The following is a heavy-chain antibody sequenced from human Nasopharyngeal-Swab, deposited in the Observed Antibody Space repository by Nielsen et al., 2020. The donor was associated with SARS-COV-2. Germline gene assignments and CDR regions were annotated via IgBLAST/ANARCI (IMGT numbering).Heavy chain of an antibody. CDR3: ATGPGILTGANWFDP. Sequence: ASVKVSCKVSGYTLTELSMHWVRQAPGKGLEWMGGFDPEDGETIYAQKFQGIVTMTEDTSTDTAYMELSSLRSEDTAVYYCATGPGILTGANWFDPWGQGTLVTVSS. J-gene: IGHJ5*02. CDR1: GYTLTELS. CDR2: FDPEDGET. V-gene: IGHV1-24*01. D-gene: IGHD3-9*01.